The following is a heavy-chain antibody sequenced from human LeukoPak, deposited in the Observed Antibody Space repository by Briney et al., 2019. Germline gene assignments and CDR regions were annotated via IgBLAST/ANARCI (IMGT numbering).Heavy chain of an antibody. CDR2: ISWNSGSI. Sequence: PGGSLRLSCAASGFTFDDYAMHWVRQAPGKGLEWVSGISWNSGSIGYADSVKGRFTISRDNAKNSLYLQMNSLRAEDTALYYCAKGLGLGPPANYYYYYMDVSGKGTTVTVSS. J-gene: IGHJ6*03. CDR1: GFTFDDYA. V-gene: IGHV3-9*01. D-gene: IGHD6-6*01. CDR3: AKGLGLGPPANYYYYYMDV.